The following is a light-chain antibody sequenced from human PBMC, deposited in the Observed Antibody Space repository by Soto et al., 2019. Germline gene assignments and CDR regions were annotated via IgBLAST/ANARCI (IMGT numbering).Light chain of an antibody. CDR2: WAS. J-gene: IGKJ2*01. V-gene: IGKV4-1*01. CDR1: QSVLHSSNKKNY. CDR3: QQYCTSPPYT. Sequence: DIVMTQSPDSLAVSLGERATINCKSRQSVLHSSNKKNYLAWYQQKPGQPPKLLIYWASTRESGVPDRLSGSGSETYFTLPIVSLQAEDFTVYYCQQYCTSPPYTFGQGTKLEIK.